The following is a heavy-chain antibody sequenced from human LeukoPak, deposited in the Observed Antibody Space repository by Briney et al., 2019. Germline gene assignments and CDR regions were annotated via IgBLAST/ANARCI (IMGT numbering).Heavy chain of an antibody. V-gene: IGHV4-38-2*02. CDR1: GYSISSGYY. J-gene: IGHJ3*02. CDR2: IYHSGNT. CDR3: ARDEVGASAFDI. Sequence: SETLSLTCTVSGYSISSGYYWAWIRQPPGKGLQWIGNIYHSGNTYYDPSLKSRVSISVDTSKNQFSLRLTSVTAADTAVYYCARDEVGASAFDIWGQGTMVTVSS. D-gene: IGHD1-26*01.